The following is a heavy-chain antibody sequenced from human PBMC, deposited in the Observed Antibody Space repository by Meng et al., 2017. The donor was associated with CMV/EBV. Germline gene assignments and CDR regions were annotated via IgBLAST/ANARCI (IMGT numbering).Heavy chain of an antibody. V-gene: IGHV3-7*01. Sequence: GSLKISGAASGFTFSSYWMSWVRQAPGKGLEWVANINQGGSEKYYVDSVKGRFTMSRDNAKNSLYLQMSSLTAEDTAVYYCARYCTNTGCYIYDYWGQGTLVTVSS. D-gene: IGHD2-2*02. CDR2: INQGGSEK. CDR1: GFTFSSYW. CDR3: ARYCTNTGCYIYDY. J-gene: IGHJ4*02.